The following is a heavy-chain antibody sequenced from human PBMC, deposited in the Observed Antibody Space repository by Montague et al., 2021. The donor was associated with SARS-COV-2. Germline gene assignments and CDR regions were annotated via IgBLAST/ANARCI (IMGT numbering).Heavy chain of an antibody. V-gene: IGHV3-30*04. J-gene: IGHJ4*02. D-gene: IGHD1-14*01. CDR3: ARSGGILHFRASLAQLSD. Sequence: SLRLSCAASGFTFNNYGFHWVCQAPGKGLQWVALISYDGSIRHYADSVKGRFTISRDQSKNTLYLQMDSLRPEDTAVYLCARSGGILHFRASLAQLSDWGQGVLVTVSS. CDR1: GFTFNNYG. CDR2: ISYDGSIR.